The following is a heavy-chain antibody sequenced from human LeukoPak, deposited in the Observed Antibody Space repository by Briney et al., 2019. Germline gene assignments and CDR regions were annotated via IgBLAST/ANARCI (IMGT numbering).Heavy chain of an antibody. D-gene: IGHD3/OR15-3a*01. CDR3: AKDGPFDI. V-gene: IGHV4-59*01. CDR1: GGSISSYY. J-gene: IGHJ3*02. CDR2: IYYSGST. Sequence: SETLSLTCTVSGGSISSYYWSWIRQPPGKGLEWIGYIYYSGSTNYNPSLKSRVTISADTSKKQFSLKLRSVTAADTAVYYCAKDGPFDIWGQGTMVIVSS.